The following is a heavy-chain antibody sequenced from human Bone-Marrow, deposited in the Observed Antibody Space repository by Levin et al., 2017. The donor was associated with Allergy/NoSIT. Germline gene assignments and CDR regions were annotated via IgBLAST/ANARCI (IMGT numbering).Heavy chain of an antibody. CDR1: GFTFRSYG. CDR2: LSYNGNSQ. CDR3: ARDGFDY. V-gene: IGHV3-30*03. Sequence: GGSLRLSCAASGFTFRSYGMHWVRQAPGKGLEWVAVLSYNGNSQSFVDSVKGRFSISRDNSKNTVFLEMNSLRPEDTGVYCCARDGFDYWGQGTLVTVSS. J-gene: IGHJ4*02.